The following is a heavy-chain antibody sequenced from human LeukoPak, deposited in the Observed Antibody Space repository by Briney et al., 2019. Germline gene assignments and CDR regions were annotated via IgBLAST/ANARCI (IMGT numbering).Heavy chain of an antibody. D-gene: IGHD2-2*01. CDR3: ARSTGPFDY. CDR2: IYYSGST. V-gene: IGHV4-59*08. Sequence: SETLSLTCTVSGGSISSYYWSWIRQPPGKGLEWIGYIYYSGSTNYNPSLKSRVTISVDTSKNQFSLKLSSVTAADTAVYYCARSTGPFDYWGQGTLVTVSS. CDR1: GGSISSYY. J-gene: IGHJ4*02.